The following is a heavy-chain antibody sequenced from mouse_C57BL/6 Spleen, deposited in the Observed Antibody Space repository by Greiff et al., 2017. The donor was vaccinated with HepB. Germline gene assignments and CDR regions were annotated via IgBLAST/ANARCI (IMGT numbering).Heavy chain of an antibody. D-gene: IGHD2-2*01. J-gene: IGHJ3*01. Sequence: QVQLQQPGAELVRPGTSVKLSCKASGYTFTSYWMHWVKQRPGQGLEWIGVIDPSDSYTNYNQKFKGKATLTVDTSSSTAYMQLSSRTSEDSAVYYCTRDEGLRGWFAYWGQGTLVTVSA. CDR3: TRDEGLRGWFAY. V-gene: IGHV1-59*01. CDR2: IDPSDSYT. CDR1: GYTFTSYW.